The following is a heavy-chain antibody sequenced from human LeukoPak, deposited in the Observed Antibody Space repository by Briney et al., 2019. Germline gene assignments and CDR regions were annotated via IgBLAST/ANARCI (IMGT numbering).Heavy chain of an antibody. V-gene: IGHV4-59*01. CDR1: GGSISSYY. CDR2: IYYSGST. J-gene: IGHJ3*02. Sequence: SETLSLTCTVSGGSISSYYWSWIRQPPGKGLEWIGYIYYSGSTNYNPSLKSRVTISVDTSKNQFSLKLSSVTAADTAVYYCAREGTGTTVTTGYADAFDIWGQGTMVTASS. CDR3: AREGTGTTVTTGYADAFDI. D-gene: IGHD4-17*01.